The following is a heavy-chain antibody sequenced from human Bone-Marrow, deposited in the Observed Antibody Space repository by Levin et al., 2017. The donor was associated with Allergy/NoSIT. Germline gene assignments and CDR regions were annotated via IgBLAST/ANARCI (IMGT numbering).Heavy chain of an antibody. V-gene: IGHV3-30-3*01. Sequence: PGGSLRLSCAASGFTFSSYAMHWVRQAPGKGLEWVAVISYDGSNKYYADSVKGRFTISRDNSKNTLYLQMNSLRAEDTAVYYCARERSGWYDDVPKKNWFDPWGQGTLVTVSS. J-gene: IGHJ5*02. CDR1: GFTFSSYA. CDR2: ISYDGSNK. D-gene: IGHD6-19*01. CDR3: ARERSGWYDDVPKKNWFDP.